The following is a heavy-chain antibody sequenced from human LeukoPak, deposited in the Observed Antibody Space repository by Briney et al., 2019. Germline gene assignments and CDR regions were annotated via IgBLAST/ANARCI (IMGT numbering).Heavy chain of an antibody. D-gene: IGHD2-21*01. CDR2: ISAYNGNT. CDR3: ARDDCGDTCYPGGY. CDR1: GYTFTSYG. Sequence: PRASVKVSCKASGYTFTSYGISWVRQAPGQGLEWMGWISAYNGNTNYAQKLQGRVTMTTDTSTSTAYMELRSLRSDDTAVYYCARDDCGDTCYPGGYWGQGTLVTVSS. J-gene: IGHJ4*02. V-gene: IGHV1-18*01.